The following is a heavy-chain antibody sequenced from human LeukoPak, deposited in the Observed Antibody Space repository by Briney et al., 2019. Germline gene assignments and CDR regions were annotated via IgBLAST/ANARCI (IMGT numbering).Heavy chain of an antibody. V-gene: IGHV3-21*01. CDR1: GFTFSSYS. CDR3: AREYYYDSSGYYGWCAP. J-gene: IGHJ5*02. CDR2: ISSSSSYI. D-gene: IGHD3-22*01. Sequence: PGGFLRLSCAASGFTFSSYSMDWVRQAPGKGLEWVSSISSSSSYIYYADSVKGRFTISRDNAKNSLYLQMNSLRAEDTAVYYCAREYYYDSSGYYGWCAPWGQGTLVTVSS.